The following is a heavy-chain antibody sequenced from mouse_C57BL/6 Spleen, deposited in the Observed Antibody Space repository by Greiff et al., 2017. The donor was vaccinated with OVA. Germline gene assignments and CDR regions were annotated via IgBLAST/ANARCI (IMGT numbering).Heavy chain of an antibody. CDR1: GYTFTDYN. Sequence: EVQGVESGPELVKPGASVKIPCKASGYTFTDYNMDWVKQSHGKSLEWIGDINPNNGGTIYNQKFKGKATLTVDKSSSTAYMELRSLASEDTAVYYCARQAWFAYWGKGTLVTVSA. J-gene: IGHJ3*01. CDR2: INPNNGGT. V-gene: IGHV1-18*01. CDR3: ARQAWFAY.